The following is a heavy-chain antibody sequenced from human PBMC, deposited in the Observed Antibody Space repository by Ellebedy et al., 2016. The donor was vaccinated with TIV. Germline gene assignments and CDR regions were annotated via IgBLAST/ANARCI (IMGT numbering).Heavy chain of an antibody. CDR1: GASFSHSY. J-gene: IGHJ3*02. CDR2: INHSGST. Sequence: SETLSLTXAVYGASFSHSYWTWIRQPPGKGLEWIGEINHSGSTIYNPSLKGRVTISVDRSKNQFSLKLSSVTAADTAVYYCARDVYGSGRWEHAFDIWGQGTMVTVSS. CDR3: ARDVYGSGRWEHAFDI. V-gene: IGHV4-34*01. D-gene: IGHD3-10*01.